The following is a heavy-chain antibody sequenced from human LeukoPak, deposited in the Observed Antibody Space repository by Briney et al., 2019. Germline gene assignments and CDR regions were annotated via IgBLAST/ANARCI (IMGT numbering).Heavy chain of an antibody. V-gene: IGHV3-64*01. CDR1: GFTFSSYA. CDR2: ISSNGGST. Sequence: TGGSVRLSCAASGFTFSSYAMHWVRQAPGKGLEYVSAISSNGGSTHYANSVKGRFTISRDNSKNTLYLQMGSLRAEDMAVYYCARVRSSSWFYMDVWGKGTTVTVSS. D-gene: IGHD6-13*01. J-gene: IGHJ6*03. CDR3: ARVRSSSWFYMDV.